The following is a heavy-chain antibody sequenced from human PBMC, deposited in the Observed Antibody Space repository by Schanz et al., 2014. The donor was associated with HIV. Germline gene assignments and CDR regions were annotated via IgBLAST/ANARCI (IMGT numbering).Heavy chain of an antibody. J-gene: IGHJ6*02. CDR2: ISYDGTNK. CDR3: AKDRNYYESKYRGKGNYYYYYGMDV. V-gene: IGHV3-30*18. CDR1: GFTFDCYG. D-gene: IGHD3-22*01. Sequence: QVQLVESGGGVVQPGRSLRLSCAASGFTFDCYGIHWVRQAPGKGLEWVAVISYDGTNKKFADSVKGRFTISRDNSKNSLSLLIKSLRAEDAAVYYCAKDRNYYESKYRGKGNYYYYYGMDVWGQGTTVTVSS.